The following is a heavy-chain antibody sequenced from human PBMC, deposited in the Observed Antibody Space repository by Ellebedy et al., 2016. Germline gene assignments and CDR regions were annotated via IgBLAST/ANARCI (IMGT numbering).Heavy chain of an antibody. CDR2: IYSGGST. J-gene: IGHJ4*02. CDR3: ARAEFLEYVYFDY. D-gene: IGHD3-3*01. CDR1: GFTVSSNY. Sequence: GESLKISCAASGFTVSSNYMSWVRQAPGKGLEWVSVIYSGGSTYYADSVKGRFTISRDNSKNTLYLQMNSLRAEDTAVYYCARAEFLEYVYFDYWGQGTLVTVSS. V-gene: IGHV3-53*01.